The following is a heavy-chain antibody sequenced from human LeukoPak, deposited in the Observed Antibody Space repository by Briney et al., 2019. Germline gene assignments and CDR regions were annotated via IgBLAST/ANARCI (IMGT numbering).Heavy chain of an antibody. CDR2: IYYSGST. CDR3: ARRLQDNWFDP. D-gene: IGHD4-11*01. CDR1: GVSISSYY. J-gene: IGHJ5*02. Sequence: SETLSLTCTVSGVSISSYYWSWIRQPPGKGLEWIGYIYYSGSTNYNPSLKSRVTISVDTSKNQFSLKLSSVTAADTAVYYCARRLQDNWFDPWGQGTLVTVSS. V-gene: IGHV4-59*08.